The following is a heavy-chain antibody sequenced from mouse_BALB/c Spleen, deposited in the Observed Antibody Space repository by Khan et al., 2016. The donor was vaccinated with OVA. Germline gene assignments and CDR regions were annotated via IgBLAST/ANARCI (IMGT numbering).Heavy chain of an antibody. V-gene: IGHV5-6*01. CDR1: GFTFSTYG. J-gene: IGHJ3*01. D-gene: IGHD1-1*01. CDR3: ARLAYYYDSEGFAY. CDR2: VSTGGSYT. Sequence: EVKLVESGGDLVKPGGSLKLSCAASGFTFSTYGMSWVRQTPDKRLEWVATVSTGGSYTYYPDSVTGRFTFSRDNAKNTLYLHMRSLKSEDTAMFYCARLAYYYDSEGFAYWGQGTLVTVSA.